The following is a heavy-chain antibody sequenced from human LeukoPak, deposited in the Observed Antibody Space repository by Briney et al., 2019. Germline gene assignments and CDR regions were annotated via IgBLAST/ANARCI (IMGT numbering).Heavy chain of an antibody. J-gene: IGHJ4*02. Sequence: GGSLRLSCAASGFTFSSYAMSWVRQAPGKGLEWVAVISYDGSNKYYADSVKGRFTISRDNSKNTLYLQMNSLRAEDTAVYYCAKDRATQGPFDYWGQGTLVTVSS. CDR2: ISYDGSNK. CDR1: GFTFSSYA. CDR3: AKDRATQGPFDY. D-gene: IGHD3-10*01. V-gene: IGHV3-30*18.